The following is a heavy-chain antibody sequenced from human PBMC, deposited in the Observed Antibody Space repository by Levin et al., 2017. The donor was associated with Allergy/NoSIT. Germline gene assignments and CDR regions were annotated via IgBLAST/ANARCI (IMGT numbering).Heavy chain of an antibody. CDR1: GYTFTSYG. V-gene: IGHV1-18*01. Sequence: GESLKISCKASGYTFTSYGISWVRQAPGQGLEWMGWISAYNGNTNYAQKLQGRVTMTTDTSTSTAYMELRSLRSDDTAVYYCARVSGTTYFYMDVWGQGTTVTVSS. D-gene: IGHD1-7*01. J-gene: IGHJ6*02. CDR2: ISAYNGNT. CDR3: ARVSGTTYFYMDV.